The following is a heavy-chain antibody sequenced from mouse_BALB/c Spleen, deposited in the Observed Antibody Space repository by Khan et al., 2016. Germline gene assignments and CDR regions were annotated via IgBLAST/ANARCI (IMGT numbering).Heavy chain of an antibody. CDR3: ARTSRGY. Sequence: QIQLVQSGPELKKPGETVKISCKASGYTFTNYGMNWVKQAPGKGLKWMGWINTYTGEPTYADDFKGRFAFSLETSASTAYLQINNLKNEDPATYFWARTSRGYWGQGTTLTVSS. CDR1: GYTFTNYG. D-gene: IGHD6-1*01. CDR2: INTYTGEP. J-gene: IGHJ2*01. V-gene: IGHV9-3-1*01.